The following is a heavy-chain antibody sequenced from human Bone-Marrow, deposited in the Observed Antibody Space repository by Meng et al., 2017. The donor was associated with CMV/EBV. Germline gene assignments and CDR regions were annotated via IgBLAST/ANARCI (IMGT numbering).Heavy chain of an antibody. CDR1: GYTFTGYY. D-gene: IGHD3-3*01. CDR2: ISAYNGNT. V-gene: IGHV1-18*04. CDR3: ARDRTVTIFGVVKRGPWFDP. Sequence: ASVKVSCKASGYTFTGYYMHWVRQAPGQGLEWMGWISAYNGNTNYAQKLQGRVTMTTDTSTSTAYMELRSLRSDDTAVYYCARDRTVTIFGVVKRGPWFDPWGQGTLVTVSS. J-gene: IGHJ5*02.